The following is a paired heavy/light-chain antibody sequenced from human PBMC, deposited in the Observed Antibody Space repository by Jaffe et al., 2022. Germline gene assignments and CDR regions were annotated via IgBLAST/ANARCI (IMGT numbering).Heavy chain of an antibody. D-gene: IGHD4-4*01. CDR1: GGSISSSSYY. Sequence: QLQLQESGPGLVKPSETLSLTCTVSGGSISSSSYYWGWIRQPPGKGLECIGSIYYSGSTSYNSSLKSRVTISVDTPKNQFSLNLRSVTAADTALYYCARQTSSNHFDYWGQGTLVTVSS. CDR3: ARQTSSNHFDY. J-gene: IGHJ4*02. CDR2: IYYSGST. V-gene: IGHV4-39*01.
Light chain of an antibody. CDR2: AAS. CDR3: QQGNSFPLT. Sequence: DIQMTQSPSSVSASVGDRVTITCRASQGISSWLAWYQQRPGKAPKLLIYAASSLQSGVPSRFSGSGSGTAFTLTISSLQPEDFATYYCQQGNSFPLTFGGGTKVEIK. J-gene: IGKJ4*01. V-gene: IGKV1-12*01. CDR1: QGISSW.